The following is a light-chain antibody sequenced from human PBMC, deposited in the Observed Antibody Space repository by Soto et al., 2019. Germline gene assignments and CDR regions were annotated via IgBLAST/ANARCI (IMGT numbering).Light chain of an antibody. Sequence: EIVLTQSPATLSLSPGERATLSCRASQSVSTNLAWYQQKPGQAPRLLIYDAFHRATGIPARFSGSGSWTDFTLTISSLEPEDFAIYYCHQRSTWPLTFGGGTKVEIK. CDR2: DAF. V-gene: IGKV3-11*01. CDR3: HQRSTWPLT. J-gene: IGKJ4*01. CDR1: QSVSTN.